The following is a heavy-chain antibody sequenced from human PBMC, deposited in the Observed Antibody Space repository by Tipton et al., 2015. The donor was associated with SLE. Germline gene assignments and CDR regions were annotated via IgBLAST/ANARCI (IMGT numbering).Heavy chain of an antibody. CDR1: GGSFSGYY. D-gene: IGHD3-10*01. J-gene: IGHJ4*02. CDR2: INHSGST. V-gene: IGHV4-34*01. CDR3: ATFYGSWSSHFDY. Sequence: TLSLTCAVYGGSFSGYYWSWIRQPPGKGLEWIGEINHSGSTNYNPSLKSRVTISVDTSKNQFSLKLSSVTAADTAVYYCATFYGSWSSHFDYWGQGTLVTVSS.